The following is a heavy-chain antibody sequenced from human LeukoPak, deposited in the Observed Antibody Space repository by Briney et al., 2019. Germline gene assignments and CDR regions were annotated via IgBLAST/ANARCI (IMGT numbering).Heavy chain of an antibody. CDR1: GFTFSSYA. CDR3: AKALGAIAAAGDDAFDI. V-gene: IGHV3-23*01. Sequence: PGGSLRLSCAASGFTFSSYAMSWVRQAPGKGLEWVSAISGSGGSTYYADSVKGRFTISRDNSKNMLYLQRNSLRAEDTAVYYCAKALGAIAAAGDDAFDIWGQGTMVTVSS. J-gene: IGHJ3*02. D-gene: IGHD6-13*01. CDR2: ISGSGGST.